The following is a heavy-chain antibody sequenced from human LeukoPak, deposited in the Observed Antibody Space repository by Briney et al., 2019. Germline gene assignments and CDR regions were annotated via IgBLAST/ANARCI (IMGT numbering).Heavy chain of an antibody. V-gene: IGHV3-7*01. CDR3: ARDIKLGYCSGGSCYSLVDY. Sequence: GGSLRLSCAASGFPLSSYDMSWVRQAPGKGLEWVANIKQDGSEKYYVDSVKGRFTISRDNAKNSLYLQMNSLRAEDTAVYYCARDIKLGYCSGGSCYSLVDYWGQGTLVTVSS. J-gene: IGHJ4*02. CDR1: GFPLSSYD. CDR2: IKQDGSEK. D-gene: IGHD2-15*01.